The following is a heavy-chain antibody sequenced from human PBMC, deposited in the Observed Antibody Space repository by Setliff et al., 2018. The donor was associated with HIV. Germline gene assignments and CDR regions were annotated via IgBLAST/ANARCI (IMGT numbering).Heavy chain of an antibody. V-gene: IGHV4-34*01. J-gene: IGHJ4*02. Sequence: NPSETLSLTCVVYGGSFTNYYWSWIRQPPGKGLECIGEINHSGSTNYNPSLKSRVTISVDTSKNQFSLKLSSVTAADTAVYFCARKVGGDFDYWGQGTLVTVSS. CDR2: INHSGST. CDR3: ARKVGGDFDY. D-gene: IGHD2-2*01. CDR1: GGSFTNYY.